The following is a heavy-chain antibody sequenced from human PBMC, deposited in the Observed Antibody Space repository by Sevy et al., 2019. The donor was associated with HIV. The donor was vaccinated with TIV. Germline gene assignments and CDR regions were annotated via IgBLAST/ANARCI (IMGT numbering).Heavy chain of an antibody. CDR3: ARDLASGSFFSLYFDY. J-gene: IGHJ4*02. D-gene: IGHD3-10*01. CDR1: GLNVSDYF. Sequence: GGSLRLSCAASGLNVSDYFMTWIRQAPGKRPEWVSYISSSGTIIYYADSVKGRFTISRDNTKNSLYLQMNSLRVEDTAMYYCARDLASGSFFSLYFDYWGQGPWSPSPQ. V-gene: IGHV3-11*01. CDR2: ISSSGTII.